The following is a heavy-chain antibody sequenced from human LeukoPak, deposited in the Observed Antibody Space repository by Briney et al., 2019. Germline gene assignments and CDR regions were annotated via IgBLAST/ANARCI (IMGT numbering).Heavy chain of an antibody. J-gene: IGHJ4*02. V-gene: IGHV3-74*01. CDR2: IKGEGSTT. Sequence: GGSLRLSCAASGFSFNKYWMHWVRHTRGKGGVWVSRIKGEGSTTSYADSVKGGFTISRYNAKNTLYLQMSSLRAEDTAVYYCATGNYYDSRGYYTFGHWGQGTLVTVSS. CDR1: GFSFNKYW. D-gene: IGHD3-22*01. CDR3: ATGNYYDSRGYYTFGH.